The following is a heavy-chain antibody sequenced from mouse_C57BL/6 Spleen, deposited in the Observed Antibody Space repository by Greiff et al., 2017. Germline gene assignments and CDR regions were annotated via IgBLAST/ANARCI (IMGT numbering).Heavy chain of an antibody. D-gene: IGHD2-1*01. CDR1: GYTFTSYW. CDR3: ARSPYGNYAMDY. CDR2: IDPSDSYT. J-gene: IGHJ4*01. V-gene: IGHV1-69*01. Sequence: QVQLQQPGAELVMPGASVKLSCKASGYTFTSYWMHWVKQRPGQGLEWNGEIDPSDSYTNYNQKFKGKSTLTVDKSSSTAYMQLSSLTSEDSAVYYCARSPYGNYAMDYWGQGTSVTVSS.